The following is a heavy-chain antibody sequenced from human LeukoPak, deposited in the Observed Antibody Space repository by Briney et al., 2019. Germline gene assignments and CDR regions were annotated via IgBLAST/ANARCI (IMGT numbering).Heavy chain of an antibody. CDR2: INPNSGGT. CDR1: GYTFTGYY. V-gene: IGHV1-2*02. D-gene: IGHD3-10*01. Sequence: ASVKVSCKASGYTFTGYYMHWVRQAPGQGLEWMGWINPNSGGTNYAQKFQGRVTMTRDTSISTAYMELSSLRSEDTAVYYCATGCCVGVDYYYYMDVWGKGTTVTVSS. CDR3: ATGCCVGVDYYYYMDV. J-gene: IGHJ6*03.